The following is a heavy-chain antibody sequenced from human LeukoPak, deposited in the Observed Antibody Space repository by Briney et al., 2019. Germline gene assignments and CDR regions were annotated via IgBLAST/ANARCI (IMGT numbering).Heavy chain of an antibody. V-gene: IGHV3-9*01. CDR1: GFTFDDYA. CDR3: AKAPYSSSWYYFDY. Sequence: GGSLRLSCAASGFTFDDYAMHWVRQAPGKGLEWVSGISWNSGSIGYADSVKGRFTISRDNAKNSLYLQMNSLRAEDTALYYCAKAPYSSSWYYFDYWGQGTLVTVSS. CDR2: ISWNSGSI. J-gene: IGHJ4*02. D-gene: IGHD6-13*01.